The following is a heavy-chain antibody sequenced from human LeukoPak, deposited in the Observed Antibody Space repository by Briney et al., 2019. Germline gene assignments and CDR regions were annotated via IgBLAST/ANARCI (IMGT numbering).Heavy chain of an antibody. J-gene: IGHJ4*02. CDR2: IQYDGGNQ. CDR3: GKDQFTGSVEY. Sequence: GGSLRLSCEASGFSFSHSGMHWVRQAPGKGLDWITFIQYDGGNQYYADSVKGRFTISRDNSKNTLYLQMSSLTAEDTALYYCGKDQFTGSVEYWGQGTLVTVSS. V-gene: IGHV3-30*02. D-gene: IGHD7-27*01. CDR1: GFSFSHSG.